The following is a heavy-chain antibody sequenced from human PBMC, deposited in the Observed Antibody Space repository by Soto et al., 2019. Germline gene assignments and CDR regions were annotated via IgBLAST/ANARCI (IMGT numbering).Heavy chain of an antibody. D-gene: IGHD1-26*01. Sequence: EVPLVQSGGGLVQPGGSLRLSCAVSGFTFSDHYMDWVRQAPGKGLEWVARSRNKPSSYTTEYAASVQGRFTISRDDSESSLYLQMNSLRSEDTAVYYCARGSRTTRDFDYWGQGTLVTVSS. CDR2: SRNKPSSYTT. V-gene: IGHV3-72*01. CDR1: GFTFSDHY. J-gene: IGHJ4*02. CDR3: ARGSRTTRDFDY.